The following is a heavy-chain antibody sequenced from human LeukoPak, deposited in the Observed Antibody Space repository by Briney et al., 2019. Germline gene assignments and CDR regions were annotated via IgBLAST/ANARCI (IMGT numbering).Heavy chain of an antibody. J-gene: IGHJ5*02. CDR2: IYHSGTT. V-gene: IGHV4-39*01. D-gene: IGHD3-9*01. CDR3: ARLPTGYPNWLDP. CDR1: GGSIISSSYN. Sequence: SETLSLTCAVSGGSIISSSYNWGWIRQPPGKGLEWIGTIYHSGTTYYNPSLKSRVTISVDTSKNQFFLKLSSVTAADTAVYYCARLPTGYPNWLDPWGQGSLVTVSS.